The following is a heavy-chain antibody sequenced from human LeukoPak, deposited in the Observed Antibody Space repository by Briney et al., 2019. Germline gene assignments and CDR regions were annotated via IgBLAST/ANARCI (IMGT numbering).Heavy chain of an antibody. CDR1: AYTFTSYG. CDR3: ARERVVPAASGYYYYGMDV. CDR2: ISAYNGNT. D-gene: IGHD2-2*01. J-gene: IGHJ6*02. Sequence: ASVKGSCKASAYTFTSYGISWVRQAPGQGLEWMGWISAYNGNTNYAQKLQGRVTMTTDTSTSTAYMELRSLRSDDTAVYYCARERVVPAASGYYYYGMDVWGQGTTVTVSS. V-gene: IGHV1-18*01.